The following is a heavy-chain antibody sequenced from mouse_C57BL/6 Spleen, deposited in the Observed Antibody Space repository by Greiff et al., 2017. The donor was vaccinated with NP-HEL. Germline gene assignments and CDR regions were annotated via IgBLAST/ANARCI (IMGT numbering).Heavy chain of an antibody. CDR3: TRSGSSLFDY. Sequence: QVQLKESGAELVRPGASVTLSCKASGYTFTDYEMHWVKQTPVHGLEWIGAIDPETGGTAYNQKFKGKAILTADKSSSTAYMELRSLTSEDSAVYYCTRSGSSLFDYWGQVTTLTVSS. CDR2: IDPETGGT. D-gene: IGHD1-1*01. J-gene: IGHJ2*01. V-gene: IGHV1-15*01. CDR1: GYTFTDYE.